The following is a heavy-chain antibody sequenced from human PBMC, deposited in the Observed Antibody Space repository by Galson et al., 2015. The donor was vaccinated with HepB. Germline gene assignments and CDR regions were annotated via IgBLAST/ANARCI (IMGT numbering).Heavy chain of an antibody. D-gene: IGHD6-19*01. CDR1: GFTFSSYE. Sequence: SLRLSCAASGFTFSSYEMNWVRQAPGKGLEWVSYISSSGSTIYYADSVKGRFTISRDNAKNSLYLQMNSLRAEDTAVYYCARSMAVAGRYFDYWGQGTLVTVSS. CDR2: ISSSGSTI. CDR3: ARSMAVAGRYFDY. J-gene: IGHJ4*02. V-gene: IGHV3-48*03.